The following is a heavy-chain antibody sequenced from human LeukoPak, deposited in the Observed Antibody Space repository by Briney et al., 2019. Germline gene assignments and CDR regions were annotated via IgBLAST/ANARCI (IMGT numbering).Heavy chain of an antibody. CDR1: ALTFSNAW. J-gene: IGHJ4*02. CDR3: TTEKGEYYDILTGYYRRMYYFDY. D-gene: IGHD3-9*01. CDR2: IKSKTDGGTT. Sequence: GGSLRLSCAASALTFSNAWVSWVRQAPGKGLEWVGRIKSKTDGGTTDYAAPVKGRFTISRDDSKNTLYLQMNSLKTEDTAVYYCTTEKGEYYDILTGYYRRMYYFDYWGQGTLVTVSS. V-gene: IGHV3-15*01.